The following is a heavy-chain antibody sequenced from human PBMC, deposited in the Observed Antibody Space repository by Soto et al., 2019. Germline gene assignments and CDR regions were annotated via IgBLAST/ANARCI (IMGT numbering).Heavy chain of an antibody. CDR1: GYTFTIYY. CDR3: ARDYSAEYYDILTGYTGNWFDP. V-gene: IGHV1-46*03. D-gene: IGHD3-9*01. Sequence: ASVKVSCKASGYTFTIYYMLWVRQAPGQGLEWMGIINPSGGSTSYAQKFQGRVTMTRDTSTSTVYMELSSLRSEDTAVYYCARDYSAEYYDILTGYTGNWFDPWGQGTLVTAPQ. J-gene: IGHJ5*02. CDR2: INPSGGST.